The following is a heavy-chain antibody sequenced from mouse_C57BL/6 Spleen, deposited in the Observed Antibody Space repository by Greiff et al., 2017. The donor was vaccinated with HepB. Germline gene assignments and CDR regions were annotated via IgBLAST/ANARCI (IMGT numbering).Heavy chain of an antibody. CDR3: ARRVTGTGYYFDY. V-gene: IGHV5-17*01. D-gene: IGHD4-1*01. Sequence: EVQVVESGGGLVKPGGSLKLSCAASGFTFSDYGMHWVRQAPEKGLEWVAYISSGSSTIYYADTVKGRFTIARDNAKNTLFLQMTSLRSEDTAMYYCARRVTGTGYYFDYWGQGTTLTVSS. CDR2: ISSGSSTI. CDR1: GFTFSDYG. J-gene: IGHJ2*01.